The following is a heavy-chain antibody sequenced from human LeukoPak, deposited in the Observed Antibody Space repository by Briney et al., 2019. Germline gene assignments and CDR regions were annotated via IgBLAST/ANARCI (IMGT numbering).Heavy chain of an antibody. V-gene: IGHV3-21*01. Sequence: PGGSLRLSCAASGFTFSSYSMNWVRQAPGKGLEWVSSISSSSSYIYYADSVKGRFTISRDNAKNSLYLQMNSLRAEDTAVYYCARGPYYYDSSGPDSVIDYWGQGTLVTVSS. CDR3: ARGPYYYDSSGPDSVIDY. CDR2: ISSSSSYI. J-gene: IGHJ4*02. D-gene: IGHD3-22*01. CDR1: GFTFSSYS.